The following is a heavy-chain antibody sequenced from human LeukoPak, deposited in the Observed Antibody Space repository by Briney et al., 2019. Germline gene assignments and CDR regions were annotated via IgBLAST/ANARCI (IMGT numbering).Heavy chain of an antibody. Sequence: ASVKVSCKASGYTFTSYGISWVRQAPGQGLEWMGWISAYNGNTNYAQKLQGRVTMTTDTSTSTAYMELRSLISDDTAVYYCASGPFGSSGWLGPMDVWGKGTTVTVSS. CDR2: ISAYNGNT. CDR1: GYTFTSYG. V-gene: IGHV1-18*01. D-gene: IGHD6-19*01. CDR3: ASGPFGSSGWLGPMDV. J-gene: IGHJ6*03.